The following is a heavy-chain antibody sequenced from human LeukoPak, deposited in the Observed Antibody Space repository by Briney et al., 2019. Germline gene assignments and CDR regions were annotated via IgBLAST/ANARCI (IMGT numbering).Heavy chain of an antibody. Sequence: GGSLRLSCAASGFTFSGSAMHWVRQASGKGLEWVGRIRSKANSYATAYAASVKGRFTISRDDSKNTAYLQMNSLKTEDTAVYYCARPPPPGPDYGAKRDYWGQGTLVTVSS. J-gene: IGHJ4*02. V-gene: IGHV3-73*01. CDR1: GFTFSGSA. CDR2: IRSKANSYAT. D-gene: IGHD4-23*01. CDR3: ARPPPPGPDYGAKRDY.